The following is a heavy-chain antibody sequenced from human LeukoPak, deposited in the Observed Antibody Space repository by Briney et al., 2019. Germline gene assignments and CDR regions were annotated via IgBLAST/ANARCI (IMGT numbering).Heavy chain of an antibody. V-gene: IGHV3-11*01. Sequence: GGSLRLSCAASGFTFSDYYMSWIRQAPGKGLEWVSYISSSGSTIYYADSVKGRFTISRDNAKNSLYLQMNSLRAEDTAVYYCARSLDYSNHPDWFDPWGQGTLVTVSS. D-gene: IGHD4-11*01. CDR1: GFTFSDYY. J-gene: IGHJ5*02. CDR3: ARSLDYSNHPDWFDP. CDR2: ISSSGSTI.